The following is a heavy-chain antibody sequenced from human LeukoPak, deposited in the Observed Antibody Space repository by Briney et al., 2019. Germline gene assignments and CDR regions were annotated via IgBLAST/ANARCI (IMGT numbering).Heavy chain of an antibody. CDR1: GFTFSSYA. V-gene: IGHV3-64*01. CDR3: ARGRFLGDYFDY. D-gene: IGHD3-3*01. CDR2: ISSNGGST. J-gene: IGHJ4*02. Sequence: GGSLRLSCAASGFTFSSYAMHWVRQAPGKGLEYVSAISSNGGSTYYANSVKGRFTISRNNSKNTLYLQMGSLRAEDMAVYYCARGRFLGDYFDYWGQGTLVTVSS.